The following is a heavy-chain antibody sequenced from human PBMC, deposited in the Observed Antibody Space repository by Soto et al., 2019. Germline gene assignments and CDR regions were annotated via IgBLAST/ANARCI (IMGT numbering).Heavy chain of an antibody. CDR2: IYYSGST. CDR1: GGSISSDY. D-gene: IGHD6-13*01. V-gene: IGHV4-59*01. CDR3: ARGYSSSWYSDY. J-gene: IGHJ4*02. Sequence: PSETLSLTCTVSGGSISSDYWSWIRQPPGKGLEWIGYIYYSGSTNHNPSLKSRVTISVDTSKNQFSLKLSSVTAADTAVYYCARGYSSSWYSDYWGQGTLVTVSS.